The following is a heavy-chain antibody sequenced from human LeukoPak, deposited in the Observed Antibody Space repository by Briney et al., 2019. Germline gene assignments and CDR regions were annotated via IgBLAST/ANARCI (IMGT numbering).Heavy chain of an antibody. J-gene: IGHJ5*02. V-gene: IGHV1-8*02. CDR1: GGTFSSYA. CDR2: VHPNSGNT. CDR3: ARGPRNAP. Sequence: ASVKVSCKASGGTFSSYAISWVRQAPGQGLEWMGWVHPNSGNTAYAQKFQGRVTMTRDTSISTAYMELSGLRFDDTAVYFCARGPRNAPWGKGPRVTVSS.